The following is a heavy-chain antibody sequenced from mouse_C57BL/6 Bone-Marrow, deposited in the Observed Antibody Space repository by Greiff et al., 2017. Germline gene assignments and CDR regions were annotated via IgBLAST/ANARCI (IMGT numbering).Heavy chain of an antibody. V-gene: IGHV1-59*01. Sequence: QVQLQQPGAELVRPGTSVKLSCKASGYTFTSYWMHWVKQRPGQGLEWIGVIDPSDSYTNYNQKFKGKATLTVDTSSSTAYMQLSSLTSEDSAVYYCATYDYYAIDYWGQGTSVTVSS. CDR1: GYTFTSYW. CDR3: ATYDYYAIDY. D-gene: IGHD6-5*01. CDR2: IDPSDSYT. J-gene: IGHJ4*01.